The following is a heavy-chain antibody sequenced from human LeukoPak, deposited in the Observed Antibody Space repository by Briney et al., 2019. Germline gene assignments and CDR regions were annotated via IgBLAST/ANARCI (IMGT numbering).Heavy chain of an antibody. D-gene: IGHD1-7*01. CDR2: IYYSGST. CDR1: GGSISSGGYY. J-gene: IGHJ4*02. V-gene: IGHV4-31*03. Sequence: SQTLSLTCTVSGGSISSGGYYWSWIRQHPGKGLEWIGYIYYSGSTNYNPSLKSRVTISVDTSKNQFSLKLSSVTAADTAVYYCARVITGTTDYFDYWGQGTLVTVSS. CDR3: ARVITGTTDYFDY.